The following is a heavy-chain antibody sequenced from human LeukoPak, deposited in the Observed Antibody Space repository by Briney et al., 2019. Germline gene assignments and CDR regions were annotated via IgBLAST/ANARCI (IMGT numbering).Heavy chain of an antibody. CDR2: INSDGSST. CDR3: AREVSEGFDF. Sequence: GGSLRLSCAASGFTFSSYWMHWVRQAPGKGLVWVSRINSDGSSTSYADSVKGRFAISRDNAKNSLYLQMNSLRAEDTALYYCAREVSEGFDFWGQGTLVTVSS. J-gene: IGHJ4*02. CDR1: GFTFSSYW. D-gene: IGHD3-22*01. V-gene: IGHV3-74*01.